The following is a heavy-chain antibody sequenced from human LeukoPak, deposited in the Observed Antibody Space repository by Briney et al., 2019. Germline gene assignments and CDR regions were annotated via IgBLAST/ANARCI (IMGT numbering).Heavy chain of an antibody. CDR3: ASEYYYYMDV. J-gene: IGHJ6*03. Sequence: GGSLRLSCAASGFTFSSYSMNWVRQAPGKGLEWVSYISSSSSTIYYADSVKGRLTISRDNAKNSLYLQMNSLRAEDMAVYYCASEYYYYMDVWGKGTTVTVSS. V-gene: IGHV3-48*04. CDR1: GFTFSSYS. CDR2: ISSSSSTI.